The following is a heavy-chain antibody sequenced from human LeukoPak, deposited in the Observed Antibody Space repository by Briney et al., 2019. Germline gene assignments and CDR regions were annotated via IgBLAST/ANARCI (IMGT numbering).Heavy chain of an antibody. J-gene: IGHJ3*02. CDR3: ARDCGGDCYPISRRGYAFDI. CDR2: INPNSGGT. CDR1: GYTFTGYY. Sequence: ASVTVSCTASGYTFTGYYMHWVRQAPGQGLEWMGWINPNSGGTNYAQKFQGWVTMTRDTSISTAYMELSRLRSDDTAVYYCARDCGGDCYPISRRGYAFDIWGQGTMVTVSS. D-gene: IGHD2-21*02. V-gene: IGHV1-2*04.